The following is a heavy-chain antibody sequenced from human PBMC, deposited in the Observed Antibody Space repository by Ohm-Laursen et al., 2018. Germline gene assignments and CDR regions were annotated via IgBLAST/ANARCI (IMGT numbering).Heavy chain of an antibody. Sequence: SETLSLTCTVSGDSINSSYWSWIRQPPGKGLGWIGFISNSGNTNYNPSLKSRVTISVDTSKNQISLKLGSVTVADTAVFYCARRGSGGRSFDYWGQGSLVTVSS. J-gene: IGHJ4*02. CDR3: ARRGSGGRSFDY. D-gene: IGHD2-15*01. CDR2: ISNSGNT. V-gene: IGHV4-59*08. CDR1: GDSINSSY.